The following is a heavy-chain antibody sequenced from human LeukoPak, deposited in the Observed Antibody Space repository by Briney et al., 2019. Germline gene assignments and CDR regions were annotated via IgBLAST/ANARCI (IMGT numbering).Heavy chain of an antibody. D-gene: IGHD2-8*02. J-gene: IGHJ4*02. CDR2: IYYSGST. CDR1: GGSISSYY. V-gene: IGHV4-59*01. Sequence: SETLSLTCTVSGGSISSYYWSWIRQPPGKGLEWIGYIYYSGSTNYNPSLKSRVTISVDTSKNQFSLKLSSVTAADTAVYYCARVAGGVAANWGQGTLVTVSS. CDR3: ARVAGGVAAN.